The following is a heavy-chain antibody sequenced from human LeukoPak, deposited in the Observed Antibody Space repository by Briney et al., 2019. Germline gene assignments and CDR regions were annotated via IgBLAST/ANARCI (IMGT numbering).Heavy chain of an antibody. CDR3: AGAYYYDSSGYLYYFDY. CDR2: IYPGDSDT. J-gene: IGHJ4*02. V-gene: IGHV5-51*01. D-gene: IGHD3-22*01. Sequence: GESLKISCKGSGYSFTSYWIGWVRQMPGKGLEWMGIIYPGDSDTRYSPSFQGQVTISADKSISTAYLQWSSLKASDTAMYYCAGAYYYDSSGYLYYFDYWGQGTLVTVSS. CDR1: GYSFTSYW.